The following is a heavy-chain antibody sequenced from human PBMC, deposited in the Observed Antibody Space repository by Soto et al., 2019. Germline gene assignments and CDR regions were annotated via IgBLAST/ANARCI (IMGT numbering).Heavy chain of an antibody. Sequence: PXETLSLPCPVSGCSSSSSRYYWGWIRQPPGKGPEWIGSIYYSGSTYYNPSLKSRVTISVDTSKNQFSLKLSSVTAADTAVYYCASGVEMATIWGQGPLVTVSS. CDR1: GCSSSSSRYY. CDR3: ASGVEMATI. V-gene: IGHV4-39*01. J-gene: IGHJ1*01. CDR2: IYYSGST. D-gene: IGHD5-12*01.